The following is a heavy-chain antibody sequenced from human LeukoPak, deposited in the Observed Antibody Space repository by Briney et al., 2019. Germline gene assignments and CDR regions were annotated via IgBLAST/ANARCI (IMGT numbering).Heavy chain of an antibody. J-gene: IGHJ4*02. CDR2: ISGSGGST. CDR1: GFTFSSYA. CDR3: AKEYCSGGSCYYFDY. V-gene: IGHV3-23*01. Sequence: GGSLRLSCAASGFTFSSYAMSWVRQAPGKGLDWVSAISGSGGSTYYADSVKGRFTISRDNSKNTLYLQMNSLRAEDTAVYYCAKEYCSGGSCYYFDYWGQGTLVTVSS. D-gene: IGHD2-15*01.